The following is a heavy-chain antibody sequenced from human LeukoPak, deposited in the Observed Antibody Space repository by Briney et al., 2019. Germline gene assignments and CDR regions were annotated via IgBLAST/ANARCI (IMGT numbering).Heavy chain of an antibody. D-gene: IGHD3-22*01. J-gene: IGHJ4*02. CDR2: FDPEDGET. Sequence: ASVKVSCKASGGTFSSYAISWVRQAPGQGLEWMGGFDPEDGETIYAQKFQGRVTMTEDTSTDTAYMELSSLRSEDTAVYYCARLTYYDSSGWGQGTLVTVSS. V-gene: IGHV1-24*01. CDR3: ARLTYYDSSG. CDR1: GGTFSSYA.